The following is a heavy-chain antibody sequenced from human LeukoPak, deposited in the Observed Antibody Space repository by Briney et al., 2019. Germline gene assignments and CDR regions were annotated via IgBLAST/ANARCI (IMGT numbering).Heavy chain of an antibody. CDR1: GFTVRSNY. CDR2: FYSDGNT. J-gene: IGHJ4*02. CDR3: ARDRSCGGDCSFDY. D-gene: IGHD2-21*02. Sequence: PGGSLRLSCSASGFTVRSNYESWVRQVPGKVLEWVGVFYSDGNTYYADSVKNRFIISRDSSKNTLYLQMNSVRAEDTAVYYCARDRSCGGDCSFDYWGQGTLVTVSS. V-gene: IGHV3-66*01.